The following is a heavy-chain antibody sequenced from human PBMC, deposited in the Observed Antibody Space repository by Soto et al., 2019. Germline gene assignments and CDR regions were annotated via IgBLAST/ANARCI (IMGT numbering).Heavy chain of an antibody. J-gene: IGHJ5*02. CDR3: ARDRFCSGGSCYSLGWFDP. D-gene: IGHD2-15*01. CDR1: GGTFSSYA. V-gene: IGHV1-69*01. Sequence: QVQLVQSGAEVKKPGSSVKVSCKASGGTFSSYAFSWVRQAPGQGLEWMGGIIPIFGTATYAQKFQGRVTITADESTSTAYMELSSLRSEDTAVYYCARDRFCSGGSCYSLGWFDPWGQGTLVTVSS. CDR2: IIPIFGTA.